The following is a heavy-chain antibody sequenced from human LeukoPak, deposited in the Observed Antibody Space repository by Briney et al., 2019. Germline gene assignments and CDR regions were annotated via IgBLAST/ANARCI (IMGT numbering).Heavy chain of an antibody. Sequence: GASVKVSCKASGYTFTGYYMHWVRQAPGQGLEWMGWINPNSGGTKYAEKFQGRVTMTRDTSITTAYMELSRLRSDDTAVYYCALPPIRQWLGPEGGHAFDIWGQGTMVTVSS. D-gene: IGHD6-19*01. J-gene: IGHJ3*02. CDR1: GYTFTGYY. V-gene: IGHV1-2*02. CDR3: ALPPIRQWLGPEGGHAFDI. CDR2: INPNSGGT.